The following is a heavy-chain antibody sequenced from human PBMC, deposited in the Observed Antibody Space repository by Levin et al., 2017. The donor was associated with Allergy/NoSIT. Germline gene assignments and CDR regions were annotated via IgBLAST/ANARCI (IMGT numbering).Heavy chain of an antibody. D-gene: IGHD2-15*01. Sequence: SCAASGFTLSHYWMHWVRQAPGKGLVWVSRVSSDGSSTTYADSVKGRFTISRDNAKNTLYLQMNSLRAEDTALYYCARAGDCSSGGYCYSDSWFDPWGQGTLVTVSS. V-gene: IGHV3-74*01. J-gene: IGHJ5*02. CDR3: ARAGDCSSGGYCYSDSWFDP. CDR2: VSSDGSST. CDR1: GFTLSHYW.